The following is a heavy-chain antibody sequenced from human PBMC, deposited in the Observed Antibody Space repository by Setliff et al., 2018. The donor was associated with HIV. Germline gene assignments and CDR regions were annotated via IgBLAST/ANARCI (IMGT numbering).Heavy chain of an antibody. CDR2: VDPADGET. Sequence: GASVKVSCKASGFTFKHYYIYWVQQAPGKGLKWMGRVDPADGETIYAEQFKDRVTISVDESKNQFSLKLSSVTAADTAVYYCARSAYDILTGEWYFDYWGQGTLVTVSS. CDR3: ARSAYDILTGEWYFDY. V-gene: IGHV1-69-2*01. J-gene: IGHJ4*02. CDR1: GFTFKHYY. D-gene: IGHD3-9*01.